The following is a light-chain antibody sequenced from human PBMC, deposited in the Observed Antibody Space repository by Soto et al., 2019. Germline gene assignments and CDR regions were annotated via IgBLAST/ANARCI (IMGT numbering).Light chain of an antibody. CDR3: QQFITYPWT. J-gene: IGKJ1*01. Sequence: DIQMTQSPSTLSASVGDSVTITCRASEYISAGLAGFQQKPGKAPKLLIYKASVLESGVPSRFSGSGSGTDFTLTISSLQPDDFATYYCQQFITYPWTFGQWTKVEIK. V-gene: IGKV1-5*03. CDR2: KAS. CDR1: EYISAG.